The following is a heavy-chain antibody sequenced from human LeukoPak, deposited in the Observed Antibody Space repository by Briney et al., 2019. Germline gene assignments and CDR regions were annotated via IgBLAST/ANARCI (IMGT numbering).Heavy chain of an antibody. Sequence: GGSLRLSCAASGFTFSSYWMSWVRQAPGKGLEWVANIKQDGSEKYYVDSVKGRFTISRDNAKNSLYLQMNSLRAEDTAVYYCARDLGSGWEGKPFFDYWGQGTLVTVSS. V-gene: IGHV3-7*01. D-gene: IGHD6-19*01. CDR1: GFTFSSYW. CDR2: IKQDGSEK. CDR3: ARDLGSGWEGKPFFDY. J-gene: IGHJ4*02.